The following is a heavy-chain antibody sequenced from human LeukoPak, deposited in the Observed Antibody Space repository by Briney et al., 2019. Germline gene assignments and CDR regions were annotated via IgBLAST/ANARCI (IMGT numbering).Heavy chain of an antibody. CDR2: IERDGSST. D-gene: IGHD1-1*01. CDR1: GFTFSNYW. Sequence: GGSLRLSCAASGFTFSNYWMLWVRQAPGKGLVWVSRIERDGSSTRYADPVKGRFLMSRDNAKNTLDLQMNSLRAEDTAVYYCARAIYNNSPDCWGQGVLVTVSS. CDR3: ARAIYNNSPDC. J-gene: IGHJ4*02. V-gene: IGHV3-74*01.